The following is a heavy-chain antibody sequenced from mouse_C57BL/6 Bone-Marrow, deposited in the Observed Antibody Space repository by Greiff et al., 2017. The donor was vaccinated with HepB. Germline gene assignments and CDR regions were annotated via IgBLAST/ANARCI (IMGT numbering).Heavy chain of an antibody. V-gene: IGHV1-22*01. D-gene: IGHD2-10*01. CDR2: INPNNGGT. J-gene: IGHJ1*03. Sequence: EVKLQQSGPELVKPGASVKMSCKASGYTFTDYNMHWVKQSHGKSLEWIGYINPNNGGTSYNQKFKGKATSTVNKSSSTAYMELRSLTSEDSAVYYCARDLLHWYFDVWGTGTTVTVSS. CDR3: ARDLLHWYFDV. CDR1: GYTFTDYN.